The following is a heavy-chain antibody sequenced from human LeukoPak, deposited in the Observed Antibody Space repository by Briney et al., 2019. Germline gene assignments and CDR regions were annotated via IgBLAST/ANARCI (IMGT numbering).Heavy chain of an antibody. V-gene: IGHV4-34*01. CDR1: GGSFSGYY. J-gene: IGHJ4*02. D-gene: IGHD3-10*01. CDR3: ARGPVDYYGSGSLDY. CDR2: INHSGST. Sequence: PSETLSLTCAVYGGSFSGYYWSWIRQPPGKGLEWIGEINHSGSTNYNPSLTSRVTISVDTSKNQFSLKLSSVTAADTAVYYCARGPVDYYGSGSLDYWGQGTLVTVSS.